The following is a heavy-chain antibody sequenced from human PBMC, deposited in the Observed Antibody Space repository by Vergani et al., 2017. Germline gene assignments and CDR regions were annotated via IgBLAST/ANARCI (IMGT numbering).Heavy chain of an antibody. CDR1: GGSISSGGYY. D-gene: IGHD3-16*02. V-gene: IGHV4-31*03. CDR3: ARPYYDYVWGSYRYTGGEDY. Sequence: QVQLQESGPGLVKPSQTLSLTCTVSGGSISSGGYYWSWIRQHPGKGLEWIGYIYYSGSTYYNPSLKSRVTISVDTSKNQFSLKLSSVTAADTAVYYCARPYYDYVWGSYRYTGGEDYWGQGTLVTVSS. J-gene: IGHJ4*02. CDR2: IYYSGST.